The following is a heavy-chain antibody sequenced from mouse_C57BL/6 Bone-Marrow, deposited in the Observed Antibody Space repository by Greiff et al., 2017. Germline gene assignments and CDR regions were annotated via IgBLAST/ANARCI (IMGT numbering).Heavy chain of an antibody. J-gene: IGHJ1*03. Sequence: EVQLQQSGAELVKPGASVKLSCTASGFNIKDYYMHWVKQRTEQGLEWIGRIDPEDGETKYAPKFPGKATITADTSSNTAYLQLSSLTSEDTAVYYGAYYYGSRRYFDVWGTGTTVTVSS. CDR2: IDPEDGET. D-gene: IGHD1-1*01. CDR3: AYYYGSRRYFDV. CDR1: GFNIKDYY. V-gene: IGHV14-2*01.